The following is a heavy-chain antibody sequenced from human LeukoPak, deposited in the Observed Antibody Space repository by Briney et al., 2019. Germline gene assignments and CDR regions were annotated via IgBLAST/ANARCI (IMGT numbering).Heavy chain of an antibody. V-gene: IGHV4-30-2*01. CDR2: IYHSGST. CDR3: ARGATTVVNPYYFDY. CDR1: SGSISSSGYS. D-gene: IGHD4-23*01. Sequence: SQTLSLTCAVSSGSISSSGYSWHWIRQPPGTGLEWIGYIYHSGSTYYNPSLKSRVTVSVDRSKNQFSLKLSSVTAADTAVYYCARGATTVVNPYYFDYWGQGTLVTVSS. J-gene: IGHJ4*02.